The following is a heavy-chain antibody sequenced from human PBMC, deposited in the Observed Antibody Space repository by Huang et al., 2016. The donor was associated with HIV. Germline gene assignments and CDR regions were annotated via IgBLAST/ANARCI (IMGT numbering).Heavy chain of an antibody. D-gene: IGHD2-15*01. CDR1: GFKFSNYW. V-gene: IGHV3-74*01. Sequence: EEHLVESGGGLVQPGGSLGLSFDASGFKFSNYWMQWVRQAPGKGLVWVSLIKIDGRTTDYADSVKGRFTISRDNAKNTLYLQMSSLTAEDTAIYYCARAGGFEIWGQGTVVTVSS. CDR3: ARAGGFEI. J-gene: IGHJ3*02. CDR2: IKIDGRTT.